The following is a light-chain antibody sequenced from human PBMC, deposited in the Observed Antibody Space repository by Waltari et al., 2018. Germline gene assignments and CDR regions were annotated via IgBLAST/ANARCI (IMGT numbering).Light chain of an antibody. Sequence: DIQMTQSPSSLSASVGDRVPITCRASQDISNSLAWYQQKPGKAPKLLLYAASRLERGVPSRFSGTGSGTDYTLTISSLQPDDFATYYCQQYYRTPPETFGQGTKVEIK. V-gene: IGKV1-NL1*01. J-gene: IGKJ1*01. CDR1: QDISNS. CDR3: QQYYRTPPET. CDR2: AAS.